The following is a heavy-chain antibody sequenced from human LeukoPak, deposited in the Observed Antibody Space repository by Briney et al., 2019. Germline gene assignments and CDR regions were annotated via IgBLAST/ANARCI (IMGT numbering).Heavy chain of an antibody. Sequence: SETLSLTCAVYGGSFSGYYWSWIRQPPGKGLEWIGEINHSGSTNYNPSLKSRVTISVDTSKNQFSLKLSSVTAADTAVYYCAGMPGAVAGAFDIWGQGTMVTVSS. CDR3: AGMPGAVAGAFDI. V-gene: IGHV4-34*01. CDR1: GGSFSGYY. D-gene: IGHD6-19*01. J-gene: IGHJ3*02. CDR2: INHSGST.